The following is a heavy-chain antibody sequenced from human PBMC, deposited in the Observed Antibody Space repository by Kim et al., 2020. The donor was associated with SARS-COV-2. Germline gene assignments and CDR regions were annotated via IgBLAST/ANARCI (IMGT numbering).Heavy chain of an antibody. D-gene: IGHD3-3*01. Sequence: SETLSLTCTVSGGSISSSSYYWGWIRQPPGKGLEGIGSNYDSGSTYYNPSLQSRVTISVDTSKNQFSLKLGSVTAAGTAEYYCARHGPDYDFWCVWLVAFEIWGQGEMVTVSS. CDR2: NYDSGST. V-gene: IGHV4-39*01. J-gene: IGHJ3*02. CDR3: ARHGPDYDFWCVWLVAFEI. CDR1: GGSISSSSYY.